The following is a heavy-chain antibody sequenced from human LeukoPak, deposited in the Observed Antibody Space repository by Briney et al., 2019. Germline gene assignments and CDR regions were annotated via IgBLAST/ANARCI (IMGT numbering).Heavy chain of an antibody. Sequence: ASVKVSCKASGYTFTGYYMHWMRQAPGQGLEWMGWINPNSGGTNYAQKFQGRVTMTRDTSISTAYMELSRLRSDDTAVYYCARVAISPGYMDVWGKGTTVTISS. CDR1: GYTFTGYY. J-gene: IGHJ6*03. CDR3: ARVAISPGYMDV. V-gene: IGHV1-2*02. D-gene: IGHD3-9*01. CDR2: INPNSGGT.